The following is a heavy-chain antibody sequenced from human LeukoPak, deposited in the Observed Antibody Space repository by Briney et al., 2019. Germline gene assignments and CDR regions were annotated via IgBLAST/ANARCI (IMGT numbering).Heavy chain of an antibody. D-gene: IGHD4/OR15-4a*01. CDR3: ARVLRAAPNWFDP. J-gene: IGHJ5*02. CDR2: ITDSGGR. Sequence: SETLSLTCAVYGGSFSGYYWSWVRQPPGKGLEWIGEITDSGGRNYNPSLKSRVTISVDTSKNQFSLKLTSVTAADTAVYYCARVLRAAPNWFDPWGQGTPVTVSS. V-gene: IGHV4-34*01. CDR1: GGSFSGYY.